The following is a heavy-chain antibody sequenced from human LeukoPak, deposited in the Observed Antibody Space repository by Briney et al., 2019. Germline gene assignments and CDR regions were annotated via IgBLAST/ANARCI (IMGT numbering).Heavy chain of an antibody. D-gene: IGHD3-3*01. CDR2: INPNSGGT. J-gene: IGHJ5*02. CDR3: ARGLELENWIDP. V-gene: IGHV1-2*02. CDR1: GYTFTGYH. Sequence: ASVKVSCKASGYTFTGYHMHWVRQAPGQGLEWMGWINPNSGGTNYAQKFQGRVTMTRDTSISTAYMELSRLRSDDTAVYYCARGLELENWIDPWGQGTLVTVSS.